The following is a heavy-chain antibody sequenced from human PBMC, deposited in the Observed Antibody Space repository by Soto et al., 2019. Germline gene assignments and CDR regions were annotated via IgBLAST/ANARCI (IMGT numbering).Heavy chain of an antibody. V-gene: IGHV3-48*02. J-gene: IGHJ4*02. CDR1: GFTFSTHA. Sequence: EVQLVESGGGLVQPGGSLRLSCAVSGFTFSTHAMNWVRQAPGKGLEWVAYIHGTRSIIYYADSVKGRFTISRDNAKNSRFLQMDSLRDEDAAGYYCARDARNADYDYWGQGTVVTVSS. D-gene: IGHD3-16*01. CDR3: ARDARNADYDY. CDR2: IHGTRSII.